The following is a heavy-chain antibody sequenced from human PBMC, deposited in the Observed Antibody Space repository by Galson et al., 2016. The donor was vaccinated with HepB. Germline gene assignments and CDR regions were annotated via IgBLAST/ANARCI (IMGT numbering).Heavy chain of an antibody. V-gene: IGHV3-11*05. CDR2: ISSSSSFT. D-gene: IGHD6-13*01. CDR1: GFTFSDYY. Sequence: SLRLSCAASGFTFSDYYMSWIRQAPGKGLEWISYISSSSSFTNYADSVKGRFTISRDNAKNSLYLQLNTLRAEDTAVYYYARDTPPGYSSSWVDYWGQGTLVTVSS. J-gene: IGHJ4*02. CDR3: ARDTPPGYSSSWVDY.